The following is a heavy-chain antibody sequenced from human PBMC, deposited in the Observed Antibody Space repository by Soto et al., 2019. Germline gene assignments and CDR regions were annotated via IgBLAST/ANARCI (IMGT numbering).Heavy chain of an antibody. V-gene: IGHV3-30*03. Sequence: PGGSLRLSCAASGFTFNSYWMHWVRQAPGKGQVWVSLIKIDASKKNYADSVKGRFTISRDNSKNTMYLEMSSLRAEDTAVYFCARGRHSSGWYPLDYWGQGILVTVSS. CDR1: GFTFNSYW. CDR2: IKIDASKK. J-gene: IGHJ4*02. D-gene: IGHD6-19*01. CDR3: ARGRHSSGWYPLDY.